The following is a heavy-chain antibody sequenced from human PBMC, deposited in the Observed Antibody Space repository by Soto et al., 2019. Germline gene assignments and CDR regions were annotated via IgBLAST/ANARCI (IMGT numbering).Heavy chain of an antibody. CDR1: GFSLSTSGVG. J-gene: IGHJ6*02. CDR3: IQSRCGGDCLQSYASHYYYGMDV. CDR2: IYWDDDK. V-gene: IGHV2-5*02. Sequence: SGPTLVNPTQTLTLTCTFSGFSLSTSGVGVGWIRQPPGKALESLALIYWDDDKRYSPSLRSRLTISKDTSKNQVVLTMTNMDPVDTATYYCIQSRCGGDCLQSYASHYYYGMDVWGQGTTVTVSS. D-gene: IGHD2-21*02.